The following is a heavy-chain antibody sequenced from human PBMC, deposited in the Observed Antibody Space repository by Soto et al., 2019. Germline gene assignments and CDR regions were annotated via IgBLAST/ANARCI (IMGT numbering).Heavy chain of an antibody. Sequence: SETLSLTCTVSGGSISSGGYYWSWIRQHPGKGLEWIGYIYYSGSTYYNPSLKSRVTISVDTSKNQFSLKLSSVTAADTAVYYCARVLRGYSYGRLDYWGQGTLVTSPQ. V-gene: IGHV4-31*03. J-gene: IGHJ4*02. CDR3: ARVLRGYSYGRLDY. D-gene: IGHD5-18*01. CDR2: IYYSGST. CDR1: GGSISSGGYY.